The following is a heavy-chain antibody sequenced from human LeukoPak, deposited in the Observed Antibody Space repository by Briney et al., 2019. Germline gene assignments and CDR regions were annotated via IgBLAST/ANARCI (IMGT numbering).Heavy chain of an antibody. J-gene: IGHJ4*02. CDR1: GFPFSSYA. V-gene: IGHV3-23*01. CDR2: ISGGGIGI. D-gene: IGHD2-2*01. CDR3: TRRRGNQQPIDY. Sequence: GSLELSFAASGFPFSSYAMSWVRPAPGKGLGGVSAISGGGIGIYYADSLKGRFTISRDDSKNTLYLQMNSLRAEDTAVYYCTRRRGNQQPIDYWGQGTLVTVSS.